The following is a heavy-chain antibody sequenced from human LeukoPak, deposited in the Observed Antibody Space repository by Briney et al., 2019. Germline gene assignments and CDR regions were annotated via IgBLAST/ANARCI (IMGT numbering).Heavy chain of an antibody. Sequence: SETLSLTCSVSGGSISSYYWSWIRQPPGKGLEWVGYIYYSGSTNYNPSLKSRVTISVDTSKNQSSLKLSSVTAADAAVYYCARGRRDYYDSSGYYYELDDYWGQGTLVTVSS. J-gene: IGHJ4*02. CDR1: GGSISSYY. D-gene: IGHD3-22*01. V-gene: IGHV4-59*01. CDR2: IYYSGST. CDR3: ARGRRDYYDSSGYYYELDDY.